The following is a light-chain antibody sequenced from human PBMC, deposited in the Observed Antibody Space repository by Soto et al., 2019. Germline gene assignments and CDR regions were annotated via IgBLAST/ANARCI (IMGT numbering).Light chain of an antibody. CDR1: QSLVSSNGNTF. CDR2: KIS. Sequence: DVVMTQSPLSLPVTLGQPASISCRSSQSLVSSNGNTFLIWFQQRPGQSPRRLIYKISNRDSAVPDRFTGIRAGTDFKVEMSRVEAEDVGVYYCMQATHWPGRFGQGTKVEI. J-gene: IGKJ1*01. CDR3: MQATHWPGR. V-gene: IGKV2-30*01.